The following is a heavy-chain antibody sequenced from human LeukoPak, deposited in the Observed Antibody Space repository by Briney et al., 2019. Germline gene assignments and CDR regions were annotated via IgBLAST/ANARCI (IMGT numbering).Heavy chain of an antibody. Sequence: GGSLRLSCAASGFTFSSYGMYWVRQAPGKGLEWVSAISGSGGYTYYADSVKGRFTISRDNSKNTLYLQMNSLRAEDTAVYYCAKGGVIMGPLPFDYWGQGTLVTVSS. CDR2: ISGSGGYT. J-gene: IGHJ4*02. CDR1: GFTFSSYG. CDR3: AKGGVIMGPLPFDY. D-gene: IGHD3-10*01. V-gene: IGHV3-23*01.